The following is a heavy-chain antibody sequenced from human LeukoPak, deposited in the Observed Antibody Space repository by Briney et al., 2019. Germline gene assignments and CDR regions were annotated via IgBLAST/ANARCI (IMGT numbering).Heavy chain of an antibody. Sequence: GGSLRLSCAASGFTFSSYAMSWVRQAQGKWLEWVSAISGSGGSTYYADSVKGRFTISRDNSKNTLYLQMNSLRAEDTAVYYCAKVSGYSGSYASNYFDYWGQGTLVTVSS. J-gene: IGHJ4*02. CDR2: ISGSGGST. V-gene: IGHV3-23*01. CDR1: GFTFSSYA. D-gene: IGHD1-26*01. CDR3: AKVSGYSGSYASNYFDY.